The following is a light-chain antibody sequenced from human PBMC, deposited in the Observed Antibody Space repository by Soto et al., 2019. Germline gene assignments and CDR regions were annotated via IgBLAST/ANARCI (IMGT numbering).Light chain of an antibody. CDR2: SAS. CDR1: QSVTSNY. V-gene: IGKV3-20*01. CDR3: HQYGSSPQT. Sequence: EILLTQSPGTLSLSPGERATLSCRASQSVTSNYLAWYQQKPGQAPRLLIYSASSRATGIPDRFSGSGSGTDFTLSISRLEPEDFAVYYCHQYGSSPQTFGQGTKVDIK. J-gene: IGKJ1*01.